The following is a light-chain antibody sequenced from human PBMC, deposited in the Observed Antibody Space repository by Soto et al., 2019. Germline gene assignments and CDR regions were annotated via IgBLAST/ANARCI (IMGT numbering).Light chain of an antibody. CDR2: DVT. V-gene: IGLV2-14*03. Sequence: QSVLTQPASVSGSPGQSITISCTGTSSDAGGYNYVSWNQHHPGKAYKLIIYDVTNRPSGVSNPFSGSKSGNTASLTISGLQPEDEADYYCSSYTTSNTRQIVFGTGTKVTVL. CDR3: SSYTTSNTRQIV. J-gene: IGLJ1*01. CDR1: SSDAGGYNY.